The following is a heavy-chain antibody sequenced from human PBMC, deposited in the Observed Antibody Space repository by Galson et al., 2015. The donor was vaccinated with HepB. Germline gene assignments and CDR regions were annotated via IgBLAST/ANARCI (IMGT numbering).Heavy chain of an antibody. CDR3: AREPRNGYRFDN. J-gene: IGHJ4*02. Sequence: SVKVSCKASGFTFTTYYMHWVRQAPGQGLEWMGIINTSAGNTCYAQEFQGRVSMTRDTSTRTVYMDLSSLRSEDTAVYYCAREPRNGYRFDNWGQGTLVTVSS. D-gene: IGHD5-24*01. CDR2: INTSAGNT. V-gene: IGHV1-46*03. CDR1: GFTFTTYY.